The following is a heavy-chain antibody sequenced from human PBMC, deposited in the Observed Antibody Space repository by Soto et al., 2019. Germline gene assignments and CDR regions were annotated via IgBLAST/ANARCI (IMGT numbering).Heavy chain of an antibody. CDR3: ARDRIVDGHDNYGMAV. Sequence: QVQLVQSGAEVREPGASVTVSCKASGYTFSGHDIHWVRQAPGQGLEWMGWINPNTGGSNYAEKFKGRITMTRATSIFTTHMLLNRLTSDDTAVYYCARDRIVDGHDNYGMAVWGQGPTVTVS. D-gene: IGHD1-26*01. V-gene: IGHV1-2*02. CDR1: GYTFSGHD. J-gene: IGHJ6*02. CDR2: INPNTGGS.